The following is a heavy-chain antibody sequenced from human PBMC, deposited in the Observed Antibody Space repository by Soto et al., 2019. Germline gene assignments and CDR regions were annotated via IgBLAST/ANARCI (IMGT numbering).Heavy chain of an antibody. CDR2: ISGSGGST. CDR3: AKTIVVVTSAYYFDY. Sequence: GGSLRLSCAASGFTFSSYAMSWVRQAPGKGLEWVSAISGSGGSTYYADSVKGRFTISRDNSKNTLYLQMNSLRAEDTAVYYCAKTIVVVTSAYYFDYWGQGTLVTVSS. CDR1: GFTFSSYA. J-gene: IGHJ4*02. D-gene: IGHD3-22*01. V-gene: IGHV3-23*01.